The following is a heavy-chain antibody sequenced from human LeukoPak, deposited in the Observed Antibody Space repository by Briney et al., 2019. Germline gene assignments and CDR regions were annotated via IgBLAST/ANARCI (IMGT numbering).Heavy chain of an antibody. V-gene: IGHV1-69*05. CDR2: IIPIFGTA. J-gene: IGHJ6*03. D-gene: IGHD3-3*01. CDR1: GGTFSSYA. CDR3: ARGPRFWSGYLGAYYYYMDV. Sequence: SVKVSCKASGGTFSSYAIIWVRQAPGQGLEWMGGIIPIFGTANYAQKFQGRVTITTDESTSTAYMELSSLRSEDTAVYYCARGPRFWSGYLGAYYYYMDVWGKGTTVTVSS.